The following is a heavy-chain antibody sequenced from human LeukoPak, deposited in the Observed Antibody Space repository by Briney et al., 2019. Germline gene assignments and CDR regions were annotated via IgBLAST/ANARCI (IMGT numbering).Heavy chain of an antibody. Sequence: PGGSLRLSCAASGFTFSSYEMNWVRQAPGKGLGWVSYISGSGSTIYYADSVKGRFTISRDNAKNSLYLQMNSLRAEDTAVYYCARTSYGDYAASVDYWGQGTLVTVSS. D-gene: IGHD4-17*01. CDR2: ISGSGSTI. J-gene: IGHJ4*02. CDR1: GFTFSSYE. CDR3: ARTSYGDYAASVDY. V-gene: IGHV3-48*03.